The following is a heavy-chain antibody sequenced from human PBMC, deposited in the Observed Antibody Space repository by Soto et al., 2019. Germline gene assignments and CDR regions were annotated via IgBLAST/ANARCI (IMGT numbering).Heavy chain of an antibody. CDR1: GDSIASSYW. CDR2: IYHSGTT. CDR3: APHLFDGRGYH. D-gene: IGHD5-12*01. J-gene: IGHJ4*02. V-gene: IGHV4-4*02. Sequence: NPSETLSLTCVVSGDSIASSYWWSWVRQPPGKGLEWIGEIYHSGTTNYNPSLKSRVTILQDKSNNQFSLRLDSVTAADTAVYYCAPHLFDGRGYHWGQGTLVTVSS.